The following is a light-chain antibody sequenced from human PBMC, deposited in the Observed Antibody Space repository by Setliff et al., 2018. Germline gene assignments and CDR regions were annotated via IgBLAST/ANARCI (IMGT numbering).Light chain of an antibody. CDR2: GST. CDR3: QSYDSSLSGSV. J-gene: IGLJ3*02. CDR1: SSNIGAGYD. V-gene: IGLV1-40*01. Sequence: QSVLTQPPSVSGAPGQRVTISCTGSSSNIGAGYDVHWYQQLPGTAPKLLIYGSTNRPSGVPDRFSGSKSGTSASLAITGLQAGDEADYYCQSYDSSLSGSVFGGGTKVTV.